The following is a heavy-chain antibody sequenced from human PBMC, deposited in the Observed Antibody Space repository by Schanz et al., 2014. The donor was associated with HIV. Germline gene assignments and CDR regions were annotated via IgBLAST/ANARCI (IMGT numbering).Heavy chain of an antibody. V-gene: IGHV3-11*01. D-gene: IGHD1-26*01. CDR2: ISSRGRTI. CDR3: AKDGSWEAFDAFDI. Sequence: QVQLVESGGGLVKPGGSLRLSCAASGFTFSDYYMSWIRQAPGKGLEWVSYISSRGRTIYYADSVKGRFTISRDNAKNSLYLQMNSLRVEDTAVYYCAKDGSWEAFDAFDIWGQGTTVTVSS. CDR1: GFTFSDYY. J-gene: IGHJ3*02.